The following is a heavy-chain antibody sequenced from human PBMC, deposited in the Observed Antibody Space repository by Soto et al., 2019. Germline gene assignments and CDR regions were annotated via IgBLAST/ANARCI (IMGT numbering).Heavy chain of an antibody. CDR2: IYPGDSDT. V-gene: IGHV5-51*01. CDR3: ARLVDTAPYSGQGGQYYYYGMDV. Sequence: GESLKISCKGSGYSFTSYWIGWVRQMPGKGLEWMGIIYPGDSDTRYSPSFQGQVTISADKSISTAYLQWSSLKASDTAMYYCARLVDTAPYSGQGGQYYYYGMDVWGQGTTVTVSS. D-gene: IGHD5-18*01. J-gene: IGHJ6*02. CDR1: GYSFTSYW.